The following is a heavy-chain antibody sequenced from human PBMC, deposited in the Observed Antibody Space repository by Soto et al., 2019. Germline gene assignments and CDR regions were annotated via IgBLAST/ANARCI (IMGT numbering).Heavy chain of an antibody. CDR2: IYYSGST. J-gene: IGHJ3*02. Sequence: SETLSLTCTVSGGSISSYYWSWIRQPPGKGLEWIGYIYYSGSTNYNPSLKSRVTISVDTSKNQFSLKLSSVTAADTAVYYCARHGGEAIFGVVIIAFDIWGQGTMVTVS. D-gene: IGHD3-3*01. CDR1: GGSISSYY. CDR3: ARHGGEAIFGVVIIAFDI. V-gene: IGHV4-59*08.